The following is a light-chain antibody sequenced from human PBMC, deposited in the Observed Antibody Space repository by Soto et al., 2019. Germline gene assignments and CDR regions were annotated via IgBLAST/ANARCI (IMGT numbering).Light chain of an antibody. CDR1: QGIYSR. V-gene: IGKV1-12*01. CDR2: AAY. Sequence: DIEMSQAPSSLSTVVRDTVTITCRASQGIYSRLAWYQQKPGTAPKVLIYAAYNLQSGVPPRFSGSGSGKDFTLTIDALQPDDFATYYCHQSFSSPRRFAPGTKVDIK. CDR3: HQSFSSPRR. J-gene: IGKJ1*01.